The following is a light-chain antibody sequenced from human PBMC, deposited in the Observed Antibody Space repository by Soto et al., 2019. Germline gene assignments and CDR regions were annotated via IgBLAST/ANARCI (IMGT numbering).Light chain of an antibody. J-gene: IGLJ2*01. CDR1: SGSIANNF. CDR2: EDN. CDR3: QSYDGRNAV. Sequence: NFMLTQPPSVSESPGKTVTISCTRSSGSIANNFVHWYQQRPGSAPSIVIYEDNQRLSGVPDRFSGSIDSSSNSASLTISGLKPEDEADYYCQSYDGRNAVFGGGTKLTVL. V-gene: IGLV6-57*04.